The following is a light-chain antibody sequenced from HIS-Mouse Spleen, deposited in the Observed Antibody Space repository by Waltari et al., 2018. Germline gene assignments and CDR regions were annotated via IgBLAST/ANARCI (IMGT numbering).Light chain of an antibody. CDR3: CSYAGSSTWV. CDR2: EGS. J-gene: IGLJ3*02. CDR1: SSDVGSYNL. V-gene: IGLV2-23*01. Sequence: QSALTQPASVSGSPGQSIPLSCTGTSSDVGSYNLVSWYQQHPGKSPNLIIYEGSKRPSGVSNRVSGSKSGNTASLTSSGLQAEDEADYYCCSYAGSSTWVFGGGTKLTVL.